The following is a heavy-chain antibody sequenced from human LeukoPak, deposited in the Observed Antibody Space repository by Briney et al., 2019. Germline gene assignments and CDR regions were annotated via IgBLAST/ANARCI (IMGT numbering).Heavy chain of an antibody. D-gene: IGHD3-10*01. CDR3: AKALARFGELPLPYGMDV. CDR2: ISGSGGST. J-gene: IGHJ6*02. CDR1: GFTFSSYA. Sequence: GGSLRLSCAASGFTFSSYAMSWVRQAPGKGLEWVSAISGSGGSTYYADSVKGRFTISRDNSKNTLYLQMNSLRAEDTAVYYCAKALARFGELPLPYGMDVWGQGTTVTVYS. V-gene: IGHV3-23*01.